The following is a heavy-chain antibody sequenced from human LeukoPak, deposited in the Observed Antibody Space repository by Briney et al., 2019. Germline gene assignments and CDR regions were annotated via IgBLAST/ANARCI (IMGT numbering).Heavy chain of an antibody. D-gene: IGHD4-17*01. V-gene: IGHV1-69*06. Sequence: SVKVSCKASGGTFGSYAISWVRQAPGQGLEWMGGIIPIFGTANYAQKFQGRVTITADKSTSTAYMELSSLRSEDTAVYYCANHRTTVTYFDYWGQGTLVTVSS. CDR3: ANHRTTVTYFDY. J-gene: IGHJ4*02. CDR1: GGTFGSYA. CDR2: IIPIFGTA.